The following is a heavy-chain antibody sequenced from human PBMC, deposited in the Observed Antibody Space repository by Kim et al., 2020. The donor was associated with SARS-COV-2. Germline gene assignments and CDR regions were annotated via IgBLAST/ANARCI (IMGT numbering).Heavy chain of an antibody. CDR3: ARGTYYYGSGSPSWFDP. D-gene: IGHD3-10*01. V-gene: IGHV4-34*01. J-gene: IGHJ5*02. Sequence: LKSRVTISVDTSKNQFSLKLSSVTAADTAVYYCARGTYYYGSGSPSWFDPWGQGTLVTVSS.